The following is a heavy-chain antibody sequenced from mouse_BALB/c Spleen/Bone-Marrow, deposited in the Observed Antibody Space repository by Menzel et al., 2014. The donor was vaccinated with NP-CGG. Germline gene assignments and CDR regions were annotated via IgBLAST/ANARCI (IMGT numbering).Heavy chain of an antibody. CDR1: GFNIKDTY. V-gene: IGHV14-3*02. CDR2: IDPANGNT. CDR3: ASYVYGYYFDY. Sequence: VQLQQSGAELVKPGASVKLSCTASGFNIKDTYMHWVKQRPEQGLEWIGRIDPANGNTKYDPKLQDKATITADTSSNTAYLQLSRLTSEDTAVYYCASYVYGYYFDYWGQGTTLTVSS. J-gene: IGHJ2*01. D-gene: IGHD2-2*01.